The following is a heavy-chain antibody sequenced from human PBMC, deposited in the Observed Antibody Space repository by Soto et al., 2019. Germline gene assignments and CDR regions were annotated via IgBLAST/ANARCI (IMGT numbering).Heavy chain of an antibody. CDR2: IYTSGST. J-gene: IGHJ3*02. CDR1: GGSISSYY. Sequence: PSETLSLTCTVPGGSISSYYWCWIRQPAGKGLEWIGRIYTSGSTNYNPSLKSRVTMSVDTSKNQFSLKLSSVTAADTAVYYCARGYCSGGSCYSGFLKAFDIWGQGTMVTVSS. V-gene: IGHV4-4*07. CDR3: ARGYCSGGSCYSGFLKAFDI. D-gene: IGHD2-15*01.